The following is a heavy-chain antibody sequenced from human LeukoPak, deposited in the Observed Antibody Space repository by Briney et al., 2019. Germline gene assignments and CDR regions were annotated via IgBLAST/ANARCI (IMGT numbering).Heavy chain of an antibody. Sequence: ASVKVSCKTSGYTFVFNDLSWVRQVPGQGLEWMGWMNPNNGDAAYAQKFQGRVTMTRDTSITTAYMELSSLRSEDTAVYFCARGRVGTNSWYYFDHWGQGSLVTVSS. CDR2: MNPNNGDA. CDR3: ARGRVGTNSWYYFDH. D-gene: IGHD7-27*01. J-gene: IGHJ4*02. CDR1: GYTFVFND. V-gene: IGHV1-8*01.